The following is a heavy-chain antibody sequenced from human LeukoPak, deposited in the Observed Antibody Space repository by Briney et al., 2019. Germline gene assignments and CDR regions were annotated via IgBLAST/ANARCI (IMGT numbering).Heavy chain of an antibody. V-gene: IGHV3-74*01. CDR1: GLSFRTYV. CDR3: ARAMGYGAGSYGFDI. Sequence: GGSLRLSCAGSGLSFRTYVMHWVCQAPGKGLHWVSRITRDGTGTDYADSVKGRFTISRDIASNTLYLQMNSLRADDTAVYYCARAMGYGAGSYGFDIWGQGTTVTVSS. D-gene: IGHD3-10*01. J-gene: IGHJ3*02. CDR2: ITRDGTGT.